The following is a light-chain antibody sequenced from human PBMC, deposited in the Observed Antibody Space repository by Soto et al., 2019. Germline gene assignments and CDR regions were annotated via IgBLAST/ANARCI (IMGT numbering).Light chain of an antibody. V-gene: IGKV3-20*01. J-gene: IGKJ1*01. CDR3: QQYGTSPWT. CDR1: QSVNSDY. Sequence: EIVLTQSPGTLSLFPGERATLSCRATQSVNSDYLAWYQQKPGQAPRLLIYIASRRATGIPDRFSGSGSGTDFTLTINRLDPEDFAVYYCQQYGTSPWTFGQGTKVEIK. CDR2: IAS.